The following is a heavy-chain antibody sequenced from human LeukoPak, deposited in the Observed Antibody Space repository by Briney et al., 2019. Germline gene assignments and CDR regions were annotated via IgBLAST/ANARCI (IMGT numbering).Heavy chain of an antibody. V-gene: IGHV4-4*02. J-gene: IGHJ4*02. CDR1: GGSISSSNW. Sequence: SGTLSLTCAVSGGSISSSNWWSWVRQPPGKGLEWIGSIYHSGSTYYNPSLKSRVTISVDTSKNQFSPKLSSVTAADTAVYYCARGPEATGLGGFDYWGQGTLVTVSS. D-gene: IGHD5-24*01. CDR3: ARGPEATGLGGFDY. CDR2: IYHSGST.